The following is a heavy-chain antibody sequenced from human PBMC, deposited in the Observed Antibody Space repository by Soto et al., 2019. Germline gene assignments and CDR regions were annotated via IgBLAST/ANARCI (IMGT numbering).Heavy chain of an antibody. Sequence: SETLSLTCTVSGGSVSSGSYYWSWIRQPPGKGLEWIGYIYYSGSTNCNPSLKSRVTISVDTSKNQFSLKLSSVTAADTAVYYCASQSIAAAGTDPPDYWGQGTLVTVSS. CDR2: IYYSGST. V-gene: IGHV4-61*01. CDR3: ASQSIAAAGTDPPDY. CDR1: GGSVSSGSYY. J-gene: IGHJ4*02. D-gene: IGHD6-13*01.